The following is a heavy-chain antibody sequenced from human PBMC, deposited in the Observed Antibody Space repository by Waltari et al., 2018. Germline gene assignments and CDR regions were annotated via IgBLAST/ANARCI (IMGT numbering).Heavy chain of an antibody. J-gene: IGHJ4*02. CDR1: SGAISSSGYY. CDR2: IYYSGNT. CDR3: AKVWKNYRTDY. V-gene: IGHV4-39*07. Sequence: QLQLQESGPGLMKPSETLSLTCTVPSGAISSSGYYWGWIRQPPGKGLEWMGSIYYSGNTYYNPSLKTRVTISVDTSKNQFSLKVTSVTAADTAVYYCAKVWKNYRTDYWGQGTLVTVSS. D-gene: IGHD1-7*01.